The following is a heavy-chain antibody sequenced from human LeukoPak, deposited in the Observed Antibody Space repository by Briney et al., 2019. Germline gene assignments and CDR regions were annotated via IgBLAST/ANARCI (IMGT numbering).Heavy chain of an antibody. D-gene: IGHD3-9*01. CDR3: ARADDTSYGMDV. CDR2: IYYSGST. CDR1: GGSFSGYY. J-gene: IGHJ6*02. Sequence: PSETLSLTCAVYGGSFSGYYWSWIRQPPGKGLEWIGYIYYSGSTYYNPSLKSRVTISVDTSKNQFSLKLSSVTAADTAVYYCARADDTSYGMDVWGQGTTVTVSS. V-gene: IGHV4-34*09.